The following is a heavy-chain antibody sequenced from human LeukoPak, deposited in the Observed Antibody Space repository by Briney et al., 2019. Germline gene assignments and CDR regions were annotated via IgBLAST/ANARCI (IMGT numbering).Heavy chain of an antibody. CDR2: ISAYNGNT. CDR3: ARTEVYYDSSGPTGADAFDI. D-gene: IGHD3-22*01. J-gene: IGHJ3*02. CDR1: GYTFTSYG. V-gene: IGHV1-18*01. Sequence: ASVKVSXKASGYTFTSYGISWVRQAPGQGLEWIGWISAYNGNTNYAQKLQGRVTMTTDTPTSTAYMELRSLRSDDTAVYYCARTEVYYDSSGPTGADAFDIWGQGTMVTVSS.